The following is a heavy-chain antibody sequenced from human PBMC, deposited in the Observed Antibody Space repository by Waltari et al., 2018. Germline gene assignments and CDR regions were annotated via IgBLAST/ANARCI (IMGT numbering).Heavy chain of an antibody. V-gene: IGHV1-69*10. Sequence: QVQLVQSGAEVKKPGSSVKVSCKASGGTFSSYAISWVRQAPGQGLEWMGGSIPILGIANYAQKFQGRVTITADKATSTAYMELSSLRSEDTAVYYCARTPGIAAAAYYYYYMDVWGKGTTVTVSS. CDR2: SIPILGIA. J-gene: IGHJ6*03. D-gene: IGHD6-13*01. CDR3: ARTPGIAAAAYYYYYMDV. CDR1: GGTFSSYA.